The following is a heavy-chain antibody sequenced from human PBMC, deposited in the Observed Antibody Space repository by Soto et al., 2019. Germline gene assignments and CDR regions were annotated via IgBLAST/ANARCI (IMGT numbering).Heavy chain of an antibody. V-gene: IGHV4-30-2*01. CDR2: IYHSGST. D-gene: IGHD2-15*01. Sequence: PSETLSLTCAVSGGSISSGGYSWSWIRQPPGKGLEWIGYIYHSGSTYYNPSLKSRVTISVDRSKNQFSLKLSSVTAADTAVYYCARDSLPYGASPVVAATPPSGWFDPWGQGTLVTVSS. CDR1: GGSISSGGYS. CDR3: ARDSLPYGASPVVAATPPSGWFDP. J-gene: IGHJ5*02.